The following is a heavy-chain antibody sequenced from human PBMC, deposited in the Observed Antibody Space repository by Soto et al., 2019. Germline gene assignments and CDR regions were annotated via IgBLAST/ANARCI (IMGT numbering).Heavy chain of an antibody. CDR1: GYSFTSYW. CDR2: ILPDDADT. D-gene: IGHD3-10*01. J-gene: IGHJ6*02. V-gene: IGHV5-51*01. Sequence: GESLKISYKASGYSFTSYWIGWVRQTPGTGLEWMGIILPDDADTRDSPSFEGHVTISADRSTNTAFLHLRSLEPSDTATYLRARHERSKDYCSVQDFCAQGTSDTVSS. CDR3: ARHERSKDYCSVQDF.